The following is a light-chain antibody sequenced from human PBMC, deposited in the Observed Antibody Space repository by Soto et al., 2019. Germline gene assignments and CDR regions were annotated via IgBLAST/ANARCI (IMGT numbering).Light chain of an antibody. Sequence: QSALTQPPSVSAAPGQKVSISCSGSSSNIANNYVSWYQHLPRTAPKLLIYDNDKRPSGIPARFSASKSGTSATLDISGLQTGDEAVYFCASWDGSLTTVVFGGGTKLTVL. V-gene: IGLV1-51*01. CDR1: SSNIANNY. CDR3: ASWDGSLTTVV. J-gene: IGLJ3*02. CDR2: DND.